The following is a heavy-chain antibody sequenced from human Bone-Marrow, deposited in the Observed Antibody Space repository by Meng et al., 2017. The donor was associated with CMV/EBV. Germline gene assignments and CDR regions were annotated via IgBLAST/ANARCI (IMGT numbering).Heavy chain of an antibody. CDR3: ASIRGYWGYFDY. J-gene: IGHJ4*02. CDR1: GITFSNHA. D-gene: IGHD7-27*01. Sequence: GESLKISCAASGITFSNHAMNWVRQAPGKGLEWVAVISGSGGTTSYADSVKGRFTISRDNAKNSLYLQMNSLRAEDTAVYYCASIRGYWGYFDYWGQGTLVTVSS. CDR2: ISGSGGTT. V-gene: IGHV3-23*01.